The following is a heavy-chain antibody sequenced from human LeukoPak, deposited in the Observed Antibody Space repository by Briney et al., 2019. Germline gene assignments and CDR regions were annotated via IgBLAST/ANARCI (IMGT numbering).Heavy chain of an antibody. CDR1: GGTFSSYA. J-gene: IGHJ6*02. D-gene: IGHD3-10*01. V-gene: IGHV1-69*04. CDR2: IIPILGIA. Sequence: SVKVSCKASGGTFSSYAISWVRQAPGQGLEWMGRIIPILGIANYAQKFQGRVTITADKSTSTAYMELSSLRSEDTAVYYCAKVLLWFGENIGPKEYYGMDVWGQGTTVTVSS. CDR3: AKVLLWFGENIGPKEYYGMDV.